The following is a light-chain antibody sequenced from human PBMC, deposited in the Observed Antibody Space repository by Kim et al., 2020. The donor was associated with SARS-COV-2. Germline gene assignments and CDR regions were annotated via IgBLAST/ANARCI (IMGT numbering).Light chain of an antibody. V-gene: IGLV8-61*01. CDR1: FGSVSSNNC. CDR2: TTD. J-gene: IGLJ3*02. Sequence: GRTFPITCGLKFGSVSSNNCPSWYRQTPGQPPRTLVYTTDTRSPGVPDRFSGSITGNKAALTITGAQADDESDYYCLLYMNNGISVFGGGTQLTVL. CDR3: LLYMNNGISV.